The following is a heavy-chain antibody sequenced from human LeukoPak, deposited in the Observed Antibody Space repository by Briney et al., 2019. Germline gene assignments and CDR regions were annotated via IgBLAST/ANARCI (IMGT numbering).Heavy chain of an antibody. CDR2: IIPIFGIA. CDR3: AREGCCSSTSCPFDY. D-gene: IGHD2-2*01. J-gene: IGHJ4*02. Sequence: SVKVSCKASGGTFSSCAISWVRQAPGQGLEWMGRIIPIFGIANYAQKFQGRVTITADKSTSTAYMELSSLRSEDTAVYYCAREGCCSSTSCPFDYWGQGTLVTVSS. CDR1: GGTFSSCA. V-gene: IGHV1-69*04.